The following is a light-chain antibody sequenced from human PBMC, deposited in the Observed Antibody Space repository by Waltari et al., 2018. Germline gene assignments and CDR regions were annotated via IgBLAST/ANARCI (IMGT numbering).Light chain of an antibody. CDR3: HSYDSRNQAHV. V-gene: IGLV6-57*04. J-gene: IGLJ1*01. Sequence: NFMLTQPRSVSESPGKTVTISCTRSSGNIASNPVQWYQQRPGSAPTPVMSDDNQRPSGCPDRFSGSIDGSSNSASLTSSGLKTEDEADYYCHSYDSRNQAHVFGTGTKVTVL. CDR2: DDN. CDR1: SGNIASNP.